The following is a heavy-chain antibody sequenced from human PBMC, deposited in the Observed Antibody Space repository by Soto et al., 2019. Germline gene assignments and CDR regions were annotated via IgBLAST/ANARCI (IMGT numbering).Heavy chain of an antibody. J-gene: IGHJ6*02. D-gene: IGHD2-15*01. CDR1: GGSISSSNW. V-gene: IGHV4-4*02. CDR3: ARAVYCSGGSCSARGMDV. CDR2: IYHSGST. Sequence: QVQLQESGPGLVKPSGTLSLTCAVSGGSISSSNWWSWVRQPPGKGLEWIGEIYHSGSTNYNPSLKSRFTISVDKSKNQFSLKLSSVTAADTAVYYCARAVYCSGGSCSARGMDVWGQGTTVTVSS.